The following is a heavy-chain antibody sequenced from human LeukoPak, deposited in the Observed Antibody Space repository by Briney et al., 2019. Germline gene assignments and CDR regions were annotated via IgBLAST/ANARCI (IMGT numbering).Heavy chain of an antibody. J-gene: IGHJ3*02. CDR2: ISYDGSNK. CDR1: GFTFSSYA. Sequence: GGSLRLSCAASGFTFSSYAMYWVRQAPGKGLEWVAVISYDGSNKYYADSVKGRFTISRDNSKNTLYLQMNSLRAEDTAVYYCARGASSGYYAFDIWGQGQWSPSLQ. D-gene: IGHD3-22*01. CDR3: ARGASSGYYAFDI. V-gene: IGHV3-30*01.